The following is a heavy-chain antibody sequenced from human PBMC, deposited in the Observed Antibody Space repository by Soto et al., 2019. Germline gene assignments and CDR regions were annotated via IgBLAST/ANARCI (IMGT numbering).Heavy chain of an antibody. V-gene: IGHV4-31*03. CDR2: IYYSGST. Sequence: SETLSLTCTVSGGSISSGDHYWSWIRQHPGKGLEWIGYIYYSGSTNYNPSLKSRVTISVDTSKNQFSLKLSSVTAADTAVYYCASRPNYYGSGSYSDYWGQGTLVTVSS. J-gene: IGHJ4*02. CDR3: ASRPNYYGSGSYSDY. D-gene: IGHD3-10*01. CDR1: GGSISSGDHY.